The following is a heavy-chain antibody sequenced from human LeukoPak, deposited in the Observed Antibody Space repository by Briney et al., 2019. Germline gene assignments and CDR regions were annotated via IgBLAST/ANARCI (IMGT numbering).Heavy chain of an antibody. CDR2: ISAYNGNT. D-gene: IGHD3-16*02. J-gene: IGHJ4*02. CDR3: ARDAYDYVWGSYRFFDY. Sequence: ASVKVSCKASGYTFTSYGISWVRQAPGQGLEWMEWISAYNGNTNYAQKLQGRVTMTTDTSTSTAYMELRSLRSDDTAVYYCARDAYDYVWGSYRFFDYWGQGTLVTVSS. CDR1: GYTFTSYG. V-gene: IGHV1-18*01.